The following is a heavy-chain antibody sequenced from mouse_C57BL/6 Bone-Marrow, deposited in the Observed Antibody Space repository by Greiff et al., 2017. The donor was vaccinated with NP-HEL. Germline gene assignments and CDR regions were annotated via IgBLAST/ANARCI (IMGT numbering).Heavy chain of an antibody. J-gene: IGHJ1*03. V-gene: IGHV7-3*01. CDR1: GFTFTDYY. CDR2: IRNKANGYTT. D-gene: IGHD2-14*01. Sequence: EVQRVESGGGLVQPGGSLSLSCAASGFTFTDYYMSWVRQPPGKALEWLGFIRNKANGYTTEYSASVKGRFTISRDNSQSILYLQMNALRAEDSATYYCASGTYWYFDVLGTGTTVTVSS. CDR3: ASGTYWYFDV.